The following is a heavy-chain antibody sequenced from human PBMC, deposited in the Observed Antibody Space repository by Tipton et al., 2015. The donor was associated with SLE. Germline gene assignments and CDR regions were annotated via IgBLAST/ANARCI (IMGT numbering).Heavy chain of an antibody. Sequence: TLSLTCHVSHGSIINTDYYWGWIRQPPGKGMEWIGNIYYRGSTYYNPSLKSRVTISLDTSKNQVSLRLTSVTAADTALYYCARISGTYPAYGAFDIWGQGTMVTVSS. CDR2: IYYRGST. V-gene: IGHV4-39*07. CDR1: HGSIINTDYY. CDR3: ARISGTYPAYGAFDI. D-gene: IGHD1-26*01. J-gene: IGHJ3*02.